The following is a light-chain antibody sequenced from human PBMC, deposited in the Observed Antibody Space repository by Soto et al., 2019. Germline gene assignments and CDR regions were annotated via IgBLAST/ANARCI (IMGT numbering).Light chain of an antibody. CDR1: QSVSSY. J-gene: IGKJ4*01. CDR2: DSS. CDR3: QQRSVWPLT. V-gene: IGKV3-11*01. Sequence: EIVLTQFPATLSLSPGDGATLSCRASQSVSSYLAWYQQKRAQAPRLLIYDSSNRATGIPARFSGSGSGTDFSLIISSLEPEDFAVYYCQQRSVWPLTFGGGTKVEIK.